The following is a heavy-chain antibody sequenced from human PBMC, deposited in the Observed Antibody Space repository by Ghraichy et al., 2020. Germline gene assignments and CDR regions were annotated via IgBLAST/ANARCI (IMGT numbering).Heavy chain of an antibody. J-gene: IGHJ3*02. CDR3: AKGNIVVVAANDAFDI. D-gene: IGHD2-15*01. V-gene: IGHV3-23*01. CDR1: GFTFSSYA. CDR2: ISGSGGST. Sequence: GGSLRLSCAASGFTFSSYAMSWVRQAPGKGLEWVSAISGSGGSTYYADSVKGRFTISRDNSKNTLYLQMNSLRAGDTAVYYCAKGNIVVVAANDAFDIWGQGTMVTVSS.